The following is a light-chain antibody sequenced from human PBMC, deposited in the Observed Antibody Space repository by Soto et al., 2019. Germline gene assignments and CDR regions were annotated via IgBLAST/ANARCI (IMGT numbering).Light chain of an antibody. CDR1: SNDVGGYNY. CDR3: CSYAGRYTYV. V-gene: IGLV2-11*01. J-gene: IGLJ1*01. CDR2: DVS. Sequence: QSALTQPRSVSGSPGQSVTISCTGTSNDVGGYNYVSWYQQHPGKAPKLMIYDVSKRPSGVPDRFSVSKSGNSASLTISGLQAEDEADYYCCSYAGRYTYVFGSGTKLTVL.